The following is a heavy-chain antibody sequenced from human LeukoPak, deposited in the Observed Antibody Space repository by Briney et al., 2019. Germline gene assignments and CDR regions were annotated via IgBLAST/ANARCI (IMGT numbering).Heavy chain of an antibody. CDR3: ARGHGNWFDP. J-gene: IGHJ5*02. CDR2: IYYSGST. Sequence: KPSETLSLTCTVSGVSGGSISSSNYFWGWIRQPPGKGLEWIGSIYYSGSTKYNASLKSRVTISVATSKNQFSLKLSSVTAADTAVYSCARGHGNWFDPWGQGTLVTVSS. V-gene: IGHV4-39*07. CDR1: GGSISSSNYF.